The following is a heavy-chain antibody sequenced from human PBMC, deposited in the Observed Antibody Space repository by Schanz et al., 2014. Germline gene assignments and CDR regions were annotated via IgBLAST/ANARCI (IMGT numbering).Heavy chain of an antibody. D-gene: IGHD3-10*01. CDR1: GFTFSSYS. J-gene: IGHJ3*02. V-gene: IGHV3-23*04. CDR2: MNESHSTI. CDR3: AKGRFGELSAFDI. Sequence: VQLVESGGGVVQPGKSLRLSCAASGFTFSSYSMHWVRQAPGKGLEWVSAMNESHSTIYYADSVRGRFTISRDNSKNTLYLQMNSLRAEDTVVYYCAKGRFGELSAFDIWGQGTMVTVSS.